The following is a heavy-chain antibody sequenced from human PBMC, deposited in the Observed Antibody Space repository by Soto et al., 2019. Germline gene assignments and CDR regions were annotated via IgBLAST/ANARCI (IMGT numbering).Heavy chain of an antibody. CDR3: ATTHYYYYGMDV. V-gene: IGHV4-61*01. CDR1: GGSVSSGSYY. CDR2: IYYSGST. J-gene: IGHJ6*02. Sequence: QVQLQESGPGLVKPSETLSLTCTVSGGSVSSGSYYWSWIRQPPGKGLEWIGYIYYSGSTNYNPSLKSRVTISVDTAKNQFSLKLSSVTAADTAVYYCATTHYYYYGMDVWGQGTTVTVSS. D-gene: IGHD1-1*01.